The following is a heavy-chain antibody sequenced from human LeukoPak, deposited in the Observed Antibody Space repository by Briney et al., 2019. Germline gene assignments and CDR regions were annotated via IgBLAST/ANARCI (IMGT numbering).Heavy chain of an antibody. J-gene: IGHJ6*03. CDR1: GYTFTGYY. V-gene: IGHV1-2*02. Sequence: ASVKVSCKASGYTFTGYYMHWVRQAPGQGLEWMGWINPNSGGTNYAQKFQGRVTMTRDTSISTAYMELSRLRSDNTAVYYCARDRGIDYYGSGSYYRHYYYYMDVWGKGTTVTVSS. D-gene: IGHD3-10*01. CDR3: ARDRGIDYYGSGSYYRHYYYYMDV. CDR2: INPNSGGT.